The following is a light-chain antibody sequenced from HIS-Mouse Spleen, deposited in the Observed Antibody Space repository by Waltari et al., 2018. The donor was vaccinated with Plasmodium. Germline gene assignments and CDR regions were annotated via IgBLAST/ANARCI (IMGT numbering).Light chain of an antibody. Sequence: SYELTQPPPVSVSPGQTASITCPGDKLGDKYACWYQQKPGQSPVLVLYQDSKRPSGIPERFSGSNSGNTATLTISGTQAMDEADYYCQAWDSSTYNYVFGTGTKVTVL. CDR3: QAWDSSTYNYV. J-gene: IGLJ1*01. CDR2: QDS. CDR1: KLGDKY. V-gene: IGLV3-1*01.